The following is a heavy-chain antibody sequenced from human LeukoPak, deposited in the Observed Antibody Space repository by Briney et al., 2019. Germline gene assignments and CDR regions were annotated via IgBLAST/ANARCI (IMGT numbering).Heavy chain of an antibody. J-gene: IGHJ4*02. CDR2: IYYSGST. CDR1: GGSISSSSYY. V-gene: IGHV4-39*01. Sequence: SETLSLTCTVSGGSISSSSYYWGWIRQPPGKGLEWIGSIYYSGSTYHNPSLKSRVTISVDTSKNQFSLKLSSVTAADTAVYYCASRSLGYCSGGSCYYFDYWGQGTLVTVSS. CDR3: ASRSLGYCSGGSCYYFDY. D-gene: IGHD2-15*01.